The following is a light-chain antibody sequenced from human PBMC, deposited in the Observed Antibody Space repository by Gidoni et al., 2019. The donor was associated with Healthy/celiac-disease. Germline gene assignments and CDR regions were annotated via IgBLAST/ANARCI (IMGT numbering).Light chain of an antibody. CDR1: QSISTW. V-gene: IGKV1-5*03. J-gene: IGKJ2*01. Sequence: DIQMTQSPSTLSASVGDRVTITCRARQSISTWLAWYQQKPGKAPKLLIYRASTLGSGVPSRFSGSGSGTEFTLTITSLQPEDFATYYCQQYNSLPYTFGQGTRLEIK. CDR3: QQYNSLPYT. CDR2: RAS.